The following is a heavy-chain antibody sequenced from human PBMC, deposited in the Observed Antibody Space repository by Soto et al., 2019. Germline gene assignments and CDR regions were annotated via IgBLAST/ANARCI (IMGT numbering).Heavy chain of an antibody. CDR2: IYYSGTT. D-gene: IGHD2-21*02. CDR3: ARRGPIAYCGGDCSY. V-gene: IGHV4-39*01. CDR1: GDSISRDADY. J-gene: IGHJ4*02. Sequence: SETLSLTCSVSGDSISRDADYWGWIRQYPGEGLEWIGYIYYSGTTYYNPSLKSRVTISVDTSKNQFSLKLSSVTAADTAVYYCARRGPIAYCGGDCSYWGQGTLVTVSS.